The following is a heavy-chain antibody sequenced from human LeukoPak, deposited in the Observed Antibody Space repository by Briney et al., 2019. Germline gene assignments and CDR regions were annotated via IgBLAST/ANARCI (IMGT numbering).Heavy chain of an antibody. CDR2: ISSSGGTI. CDR1: GFTFSSYA. CDR3: ARAYVVVVAATRGDAFDY. Sequence: PGGSLRLSCAASGFTFSSYAMSWVRQAPGKGLEWVSAISSSGGTIFSADSVKGRFTISRDNAKDSLYLQMNSLRAEDTAVYYCARAYVVVVAATRGDAFDYWGQGALVTVSS. J-gene: IGHJ4*02. V-gene: IGHV3-23*01. D-gene: IGHD2-15*01.